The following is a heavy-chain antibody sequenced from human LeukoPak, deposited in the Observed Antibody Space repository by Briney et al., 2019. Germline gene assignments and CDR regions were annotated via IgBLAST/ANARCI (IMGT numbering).Heavy chain of an antibody. CDR3: ARVARWFGELINAFDI. V-gene: IGHV4-59*01. Sequence: SETLSLTCTVSGGSIRSYYWSWIRQPPGKGLEWIGYIYYSGSTKYNPSLKSRVTISVDTSKNQFSLELTSVTAADTAVYYCARVARWFGELINAFDIWGQGTMVTVSS. CDR1: GGSIRSYY. D-gene: IGHD3-10*01. CDR2: IYYSGST. J-gene: IGHJ3*02.